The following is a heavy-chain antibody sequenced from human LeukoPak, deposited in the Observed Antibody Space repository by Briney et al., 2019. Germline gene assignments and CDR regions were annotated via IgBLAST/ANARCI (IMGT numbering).Heavy chain of an antibody. CDR3: ARDPCGEDWFDP. J-gene: IGHJ5*02. CDR1: GYTFTGYY. V-gene: IGHV1-2*02. D-gene: IGHD2-21*01. CDR2: INPNSGGT. Sequence: GASVKVSCKASGYTFTGYYMHWVRQAPGQGLEWMGWINPNSGGTKYAQKFQDRVTMTRDTSISTAYMELSRLRSEDTAVYYCARDPCGEDWFDPWGQGTLVTVSS.